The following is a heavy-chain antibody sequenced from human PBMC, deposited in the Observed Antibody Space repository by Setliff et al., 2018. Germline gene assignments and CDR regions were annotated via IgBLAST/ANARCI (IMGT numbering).Heavy chain of an antibody. Sequence: PGGSLRLSCAASGFTFTNYWINWVRQAPGKGLEWVANIKQDGSQKYYVDSVKGRFTISRDNAKNSLYLQMNSLRAEDTAVYYCARDRGWWCFDNWGQGTLVTVSS. J-gene: IGHJ4*02. CDR1: GFTFTNYW. V-gene: IGHV3-7*01. D-gene: IGHD2-21*01. CDR2: IKQDGSQK. CDR3: ARDRGWWCFDN.